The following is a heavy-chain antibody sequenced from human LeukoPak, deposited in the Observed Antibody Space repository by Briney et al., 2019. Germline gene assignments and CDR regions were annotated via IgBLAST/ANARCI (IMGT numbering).Heavy chain of an antibody. V-gene: IGHV4-59*01. D-gene: IGHD4-17*01. CDR3: ARSRTVTTSLDY. CDR2: IYYSGST. J-gene: IGHJ4*02. CDR1: GASISTYY. Sequence: ETLSLTCTVSGASISTYYWNWIRQPPGKGLEWIGSIYYSGSTDYNPSLNSRVTISVDTSKNQFSLKLTSVITADTAIYYCARSRTVTTSLDYWGPGTLVTVSS.